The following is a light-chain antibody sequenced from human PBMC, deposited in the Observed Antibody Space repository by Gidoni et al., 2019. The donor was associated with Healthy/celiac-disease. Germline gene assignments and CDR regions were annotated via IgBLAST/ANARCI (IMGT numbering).Light chain of an antibody. CDR3: QQYYSTPYT. V-gene: IGKV4-1*01. Sequence: DIVMTQSPDSLAVSLGERATINCKSSQSVLYSSNNKNYLAWYQQKPGQPPKLLIYWASTRESGVPDRFSGSGSGTDFTLTIFSLQAEDVAVYYCQQYYSTPYTFXQXTKLEIK. CDR2: WAS. CDR1: QSVLYSSNNKNY. J-gene: IGKJ2*01.